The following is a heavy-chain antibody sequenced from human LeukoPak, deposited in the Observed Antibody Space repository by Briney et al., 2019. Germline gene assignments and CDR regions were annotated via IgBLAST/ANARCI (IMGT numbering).Heavy chain of an antibody. CDR2: IRSKAYGGTT. CDR3: TRDFYGSGSYFDY. Sequence: GGSLRLSCTASGFTFGDYAMSWVRQAPGQGLEWVGFIRSKAYGGTTEYAASVKGRFTISRDDSKSIAYLQMNSLKTEDTAVYYCTRDFYGSGSYFDYWGQGTLVTVSS. V-gene: IGHV3-49*04. D-gene: IGHD3-10*01. CDR1: GFTFGDYA. J-gene: IGHJ4*02.